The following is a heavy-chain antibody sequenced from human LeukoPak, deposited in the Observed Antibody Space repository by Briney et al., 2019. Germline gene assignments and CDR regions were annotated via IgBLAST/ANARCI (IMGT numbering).Heavy chain of an antibody. J-gene: IGHJ4*02. CDR1: GGTFSSYT. V-gene: IGHV1-69*02. CDR2: IIPILGIA. Sequence: SVKVSCKASGGTFSSYTISWVRQAPGQGLEWMGRIIPILGIANYAQKFQGRVTITADKSTSTAYIELSSLRSEDTAVYYCARPLRRSQVVLSGYWGQGTLVTVSS. CDR3: ARPLRRSQVVLSGY. D-gene: IGHD2/OR15-2a*01.